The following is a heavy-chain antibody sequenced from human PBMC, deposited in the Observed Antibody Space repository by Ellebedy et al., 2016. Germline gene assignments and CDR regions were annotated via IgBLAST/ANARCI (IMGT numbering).Heavy chain of an antibody. J-gene: IGHJ4*02. Sequence: SVKVSXXASGFTFTSSAVQWVRQARGQRLEWIGWIVVGSGNTNYAQKFQERVTITRDMSTSTAYMELSSLRSEDTAVYYCARGRSVVDYFDYWGQGTLVTVSS. CDR2: IVVGSGNT. V-gene: IGHV1-58*01. CDR1: GFTFTSSA. CDR3: ARGRSVVDYFDY. D-gene: IGHD3-22*01.